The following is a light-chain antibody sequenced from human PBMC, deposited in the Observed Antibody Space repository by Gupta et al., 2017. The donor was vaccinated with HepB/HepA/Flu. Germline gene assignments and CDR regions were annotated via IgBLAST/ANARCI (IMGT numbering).Light chain of an antibody. CDR3: QQYNNWPGT. J-gene: IGKJ1*01. CDR1: QSVSSN. CDR2: GAS. Sequence: DIVMTQSSATLSVSSGERATLSCRASQSVSSNLAWYQQKPGQAPRLLIYGASTRATGIPARFSGSGSGTEFTLTISSLQSEDVAVYYCQQYNNWPGTFGQGTKVEIK. V-gene: IGKV3-15*01.